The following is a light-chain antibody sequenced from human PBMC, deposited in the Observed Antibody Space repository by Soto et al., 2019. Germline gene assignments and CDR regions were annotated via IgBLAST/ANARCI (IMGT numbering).Light chain of an antibody. CDR1: QSVSSN. V-gene: IGKV3-15*01. Sequence: EIVMTQSPATLSVSPGERATLSCWASQSVSSNLAWYQQKPGQAPRLLIYGASTRATGIPARFSGSGSGTEFTLTISSLQSEDFAVYYCQQYNYWPPEYTFGQGTKLEIK. J-gene: IGKJ2*01. CDR3: QQYNYWPPEYT. CDR2: GAS.